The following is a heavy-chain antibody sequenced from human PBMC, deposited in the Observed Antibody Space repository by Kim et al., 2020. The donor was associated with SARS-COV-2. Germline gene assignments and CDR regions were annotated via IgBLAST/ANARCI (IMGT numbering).Heavy chain of an antibody. Sequence: SETLSLTCAVYGGSFSGYYWSWIRQPPGKGLEWIGEINHSGSTNYNPSLKSRVTISVDTSKNQFSLKLSSVTPADTAVYYCARGRGGTTVVTLGLGYYYYDGMDVWGQGTTVTVSS. CDR1: GGSFSGYY. J-gene: IGHJ6*02. CDR2: INHSGST. V-gene: IGHV4-34*01. D-gene: IGHD4-17*01. CDR3: ARGRGGTTVVTLGLGYYYYDGMDV.